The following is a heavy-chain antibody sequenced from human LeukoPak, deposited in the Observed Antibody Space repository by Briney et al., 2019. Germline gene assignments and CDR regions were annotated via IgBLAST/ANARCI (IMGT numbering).Heavy chain of an antibody. D-gene: IGHD6-19*01. J-gene: IGHJ4*02. CDR1: GGSISSSSYY. V-gene: IGHV4-39*01. Sequence: SETLSLTCTVSGGSISSSSYYWGWIRQPPGKGLEWIGSIYYSGSTYYNPSLKSRVTISVDTSKNQFSLKLSSVTAADTAMYYCARQYTSGWYVSLWGQGTLVTVSS. CDR2: IYYSGST. CDR3: ARQYTSGWYVSL.